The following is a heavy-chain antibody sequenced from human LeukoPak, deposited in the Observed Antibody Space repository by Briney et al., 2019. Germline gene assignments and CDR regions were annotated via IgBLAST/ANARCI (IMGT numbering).Heavy chain of an antibody. Sequence: ASVKVSCKASGYTFTSYGISWVRQAPGQGLEWMGWISAYNGNTNYAQKLQGRVTMTTDTSTSTAYMELRSLRSDDTAVYYCARVDRSSSWYGAIVNWFDPWGQGTLVTVPS. V-gene: IGHV1-18*01. CDR2: ISAYNGNT. CDR1: GYTFTSYG. J-gene: IGHJ5*02. CDR3: ARVDRSSSWYGAIVNWFDP. D-gene: IGHD6-13*01.